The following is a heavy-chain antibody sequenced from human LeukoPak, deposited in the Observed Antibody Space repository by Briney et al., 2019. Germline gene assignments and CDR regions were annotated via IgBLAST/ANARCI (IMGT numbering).Heavy chain of an antibody. CDR1: GFTVSSTY. D-gene: IGHD6-6*01. J-gene: IGHJ4*02. Sequence: GGSLRLSCAASGFTVSSTYMSWVRQAPGKGLEWVSVIYSGGSTYYAHSVKGRFTISRDNSKNTLYLQMNSLRAEDTAVYYCARDRLYSSSSEDYWGQGTLVTVSS. CDR2: IYSGGST. V-gene: IGHV3-53*01. CDR3: ARDRLYSSSSEDY.